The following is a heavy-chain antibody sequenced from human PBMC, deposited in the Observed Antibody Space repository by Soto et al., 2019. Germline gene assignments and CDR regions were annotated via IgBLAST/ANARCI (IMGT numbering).Heavy chain of an antibody. CDR2: INHSGTT. Sequence: TSETLSLTCAAYGGSFSGYSWSWVRQPPGKGLEWIGEINHSGTTYYNTSLESRVTISVDTSKDQFSLKLSSLTAADTAVYYCAGRGYDILTGYYNDYWGQGTLVTVSS. D-gene: IGHD3-9*01. V-gene: IGHV4-34*01. CDR1: GGSFSGYS. CDR3: AGRGYDILTGYYNDY. J-gene: IGHJ4*02.